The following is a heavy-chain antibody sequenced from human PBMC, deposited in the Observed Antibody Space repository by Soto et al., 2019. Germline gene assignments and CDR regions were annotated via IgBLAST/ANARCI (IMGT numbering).Heavy chain of an antibody. Sequence: QVQLVQSGPEVKKPGASVKVSCKASGYTFTGDHMHWVRQAPGQGLEWMGRINPNSGGVNYAQKFQGRVTMTRDTSASVAYMELGSLRSDDTAVYYCARGEVHSSGWNFDYWGQGTLDIVSS. V-gene: IGHV1-46*03. CDR3: ARGEVHSSGWNFDY. D-gene: IGHD6-19*01. CDR2: INPNSGGV. CDR1: GYTFTGDH. J-gene: IGHJ4*02.